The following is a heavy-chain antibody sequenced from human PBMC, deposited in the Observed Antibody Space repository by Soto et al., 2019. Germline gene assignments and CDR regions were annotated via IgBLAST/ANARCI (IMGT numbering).Heavy chain of an antibody. CDR1: GFTFSSYA. D-gene: IGHD2-2*01. V-gene: IGHV3-23*01. J-gene: IGHJ1*01. CDR3: AIEPQGLYCSSISCSYEGFQP. CDR2: ISGSGGST. Sequence: GGSLRLSCADSGFTFSSYAMSWVRQAPGKGLEWVSAISGSGGSTYYADSVKGRFTISRDNSKNTLYLQINSLRAENPAGYYCAIEPQGLYCSSISCSYEGFQPWAQGTLAPVSS.